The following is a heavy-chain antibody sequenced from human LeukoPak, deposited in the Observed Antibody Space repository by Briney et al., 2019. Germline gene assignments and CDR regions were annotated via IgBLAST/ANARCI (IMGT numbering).Heavy chain of an antibody. CDR1: GYTFTSHF. V-gene: IGHV1-46*01. CDR2: INPRGGST. CDR3: ARDFRWARGYNLDFDY. Sequence: ASVKVSCKASGYTFTSHFMHWVRQAPRQGLEWMGIINPRGGSTSYTQKFQGRVTMTRDTSISTAYMELSRLGSDDTAVYYCARDFRWARGYNLDFDYWGQGTLVTVSS. D-gene: IGHD5-18*01. J-gene: IGHJ4*02.